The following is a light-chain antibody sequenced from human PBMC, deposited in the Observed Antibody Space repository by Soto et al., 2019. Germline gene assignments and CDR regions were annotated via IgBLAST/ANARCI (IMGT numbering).Light chain of an antibody. CDR3: QDHGSSPRT. V-gene: IGKV3-20*01. J-gene: IGKJ1*01. Sequence: EIVLTQSPGTLSLSPGERATLSCRASQSVSNNYLAWYQQKPGQAPRLLIYRASSKATGIPGRFSGSGSGTDFILTISRLEPEDFAVYYCQDHGSSPRTFGQGTRVEIK. CDR2: RAS. CDR1: QSVSNNY.